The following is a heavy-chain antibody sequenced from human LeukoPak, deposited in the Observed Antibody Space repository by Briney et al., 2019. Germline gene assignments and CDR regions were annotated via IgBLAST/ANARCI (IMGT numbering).Heavy chain of an antibody. Sequence: SETLSLTCAVSGGSISTYFWSWIRQPPGKGLERIGYIYNSGSTDYNPSLNSRVTISVDTSKNQFSLKLSSVTAADTAVYYCARGPDIVVVPAAIIWFDPWGQGTLVTVSS. CDR2: IYNSGST. D-gene: IGHD2-2*02. CDR3: ARGPDIVVVPAAIIWFDP. V-gene: IGHV4-59*01. CDR1: GGSISTYF. J-gene: IGHJ5*02.